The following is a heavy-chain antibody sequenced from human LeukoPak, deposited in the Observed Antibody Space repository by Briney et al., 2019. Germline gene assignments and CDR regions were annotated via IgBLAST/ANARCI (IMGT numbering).Heavy chain of an antibody. CDR1: GSMSNHF. Sequence: SETLSLTCTVFGSMSNHFWSWIRQPPGKGLEWIGYIYDSGATDYNPSLKSRVTMSVDTSANQFSLKLSSVTTADTAVYYCATRPAGNTWVAIFDFWSRGTLVTVSS. CDR2: IYDSGAT. J-gene: IGHJ5*01. D-gene: IGHD6-6*01. CDR3: ATRPAGNTWVAIFDF. V-gene: IGHV4-59*11.